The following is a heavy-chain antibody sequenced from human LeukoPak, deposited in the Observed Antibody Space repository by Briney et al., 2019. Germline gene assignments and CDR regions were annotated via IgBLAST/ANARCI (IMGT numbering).Heavy chain of an antibody. D-gene: IGHD5-12*01. J-gene: IGHJ4*02. CDR2: ISGSGGST. Sequence: GVSLRLSCAAPGFPFSSYAMSQVRQAPGKGLEWVSAISGSGGSTYYADSVKGRFTISRDNSKNTLYLQMNSLRAEDTAVYYCAKDSDGYSGYDLIDYWGQGTLVTVSS. V-gene: IGHV3-23*01. CDR3: AKDSDGYSGYDLIDY. CDR1: GFPFSSYA.